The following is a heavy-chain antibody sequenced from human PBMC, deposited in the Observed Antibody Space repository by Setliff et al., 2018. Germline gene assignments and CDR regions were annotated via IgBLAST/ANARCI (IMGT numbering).Heavy chain of an antibody. D-gene: IGHD1-1*01. J-gene: IGHJ4*02. CDR2: IYPGDSDT. CDR3: ARHFRNWYFDY. Sequence: GESLKLSCKGSGYSFTSDWIGWVRQMPGKGLEWMGIIYPGDSDTRYSPSFQGQVTISADKSISTAYLQWSSLKASDTAIYYCARHFRNWYFDYWGQGTLVTVSS. CDR1: GYSFTSDW. V-gene: IGHV5-51*01.